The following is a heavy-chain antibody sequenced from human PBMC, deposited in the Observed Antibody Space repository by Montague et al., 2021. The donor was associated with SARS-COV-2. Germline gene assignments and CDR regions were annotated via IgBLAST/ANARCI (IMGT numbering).Heavy chain of an antibody. D-gene: IGHD3-9*01. J-gene: IGHJ6*02. CDR2: INSDGSST. CDR3: ARGLRYFDWLAYYGMDV. V-gene: IGHV3-74*01. Sequence: SLRLSCAASGFTFSSYWMHWVRQAPGKGLLCVSRINSDGSSTSYADSVKGRFTISRDNAKNTLYLQMNSLIAEDTAVHYCARGLRYFDWLAYYGMDVWGQGTTVTVSS. CDR1: GFTFSSYW.